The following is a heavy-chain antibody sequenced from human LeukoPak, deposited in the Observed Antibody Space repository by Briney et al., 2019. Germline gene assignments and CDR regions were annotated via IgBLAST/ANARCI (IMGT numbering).Heavy chain of an antibody. Sequence: GGSLRLSCAASGFTVSSNYMSWVRQAPGKGLEWVSVIYSGGSTYYADSVKGRFTISRDNSKNTLYLQMNSLRAEDTAVYYCARVKCCYYGSEIIDYWGQGTLVTVSS. CDR3: ARVKCCYYGSEIIDY. CDR1: GFTVSSNY. D-gene: IGHD3-10*01. V-gene: IGHV3-53*01. J-gene: IGHJ4*02. CDR2: IYSGGST.